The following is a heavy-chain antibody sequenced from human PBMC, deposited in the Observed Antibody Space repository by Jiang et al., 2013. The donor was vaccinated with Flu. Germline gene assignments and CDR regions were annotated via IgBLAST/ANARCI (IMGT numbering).Heavy chain of an antibody. D-gene: IGHD5-18*01. Sequence: EVKKPGASVKVSCKASGYTFTSYYMHWVRQAPGQGLEWMGIINPSGGSTSYAQKFQGRVTMTRDTSTSTVYMELSSLRSEDTAVYYCAREYPLGYSYGEDYYYGMDVWGKGTTVTVSS. CDR2: INPSGGST. J-gene: IGHJ6*04. CDR1: GYTFTSYY. CDR3: AREYPLGYSYGEDYYYGMDV. V-gene: IGHV1-46*01.